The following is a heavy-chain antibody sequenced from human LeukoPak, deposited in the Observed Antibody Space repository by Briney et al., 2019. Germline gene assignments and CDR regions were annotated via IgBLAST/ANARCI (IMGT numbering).Heavy chain of an antibody. CDR1: GSSISDSHT. J-gene: IGHJ4*02. Sequence: PSETLSLTCSVPGSSISDSHTWGWIRQPPGKGLEWIGSIHHSGSTYYKPSLKNRVTISGDTSKNQFSLKLTSVTAADTAVYYCARLVISCSGGTCYERGYYFDYWGQGTLVTVSS. D-gene: IGHD2-15*01. CDR2: IHHSGST. CDR3: ARLVISCSGGTCYERGYYFDY. V-gene: IGHV4-38-2*02.